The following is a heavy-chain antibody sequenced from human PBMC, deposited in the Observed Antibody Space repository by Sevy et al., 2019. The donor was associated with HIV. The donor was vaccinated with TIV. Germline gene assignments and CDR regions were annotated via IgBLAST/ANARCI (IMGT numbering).Heavy chain of an antibody. V-gene: IGHV3-11*06. J-gene: IGHJ5*02. CDR3: ARGPRYYYGSGSYYRGKTTWFDP. Sequence: GGSLRLSCAASGFTFSDYYMSWIRQAPGKGLEWVSYISSSSYTNYADSVKGRFAISRDNAKNSLYLQMNSLRAEDTAVYYCARGPRYYYGSGSYYRGKTTWFDPWGQGTLVTVSS. D-gene: IGHD3-10*01. CDR2: ISSSSYT. CDR1: GFTFSDYY.